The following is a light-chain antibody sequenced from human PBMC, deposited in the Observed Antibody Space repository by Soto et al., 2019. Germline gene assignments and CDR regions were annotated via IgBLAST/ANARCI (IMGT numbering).Light chain of an antibody. Sequence: DIQMTQSPSSLSASVRDRVTITCRASQAISNYLAWYQQKPGKVPKLLIYAASTLQSGVPSRFSGSGSGTDFPLTISSLQPEDVATYYCQQYNSALLTFGGGTKVELK. CDR3: QQYNSALLT. CDR2: AAS. CDR1: QAISNY. V-gene: IGKV1-27*01. J-gene: IGKJ4*01.